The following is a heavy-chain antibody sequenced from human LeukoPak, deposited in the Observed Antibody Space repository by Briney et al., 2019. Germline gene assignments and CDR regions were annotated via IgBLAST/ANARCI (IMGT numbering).Heavy chain of an antibody. CDR3: AKLIAVAGQFDY. CDR2: IYSGGRT. Sequence: GGSLRLSCAASGFTVSSNYMTWVRQAPGKGLEWVSIIYSGGRTYYADSVKGRFTISRDNSKNTLYLQMNSLRAEDTAVYYCAKLIAVAGQFDYWGQGTLVTVSS. CDR1: GFTVSSNY. J-gene: IGHJ4*02. V-gene: IGHV3-53*05. D-gene: IGHD6-19*01.